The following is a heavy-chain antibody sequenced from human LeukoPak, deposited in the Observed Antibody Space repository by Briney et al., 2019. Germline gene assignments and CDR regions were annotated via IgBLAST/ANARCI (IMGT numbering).Heavy chain of an antibody. J-gene: IGHJ4*02. Sequence: GGSLRLSCAASGFTFSSYSMHWVRQAPGKGLEWVSSISSGSSYIYYADSVKGRFTVSRDNAKNTLYLQMNSLRAEDTAVYYCACVTVSQSFNHWGQGTLVTVSS. V-gene: IGHV3-21*01. D-gene: IGHD2-21*02. CDR1: GFTFSSYS. CDR2: ISSGSSYI. CDR3: ACVTVSQSFNH.